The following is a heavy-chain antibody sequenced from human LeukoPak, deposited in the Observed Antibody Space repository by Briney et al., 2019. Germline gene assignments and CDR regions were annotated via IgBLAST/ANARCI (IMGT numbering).Heavy chain of an antibody. V-gene: IGHV3-20*04. D-gene: IGHD3-10*01. J-gene: IGHJ4*02. Sequence: GGSLRLSCAASGFTFYDYGMSWVRPAPGKGLEWVSGINWNGGSTGYADSVKGRFTISRDNAKNSLYLQMNSLRAEDTALYYCARDEYGSGSYHFDYWGQGTLVTVSS. CDR3: ARDEYGSGSYHFDY. CDR1: GFTFYDYG. CDR2: INWNGGST.